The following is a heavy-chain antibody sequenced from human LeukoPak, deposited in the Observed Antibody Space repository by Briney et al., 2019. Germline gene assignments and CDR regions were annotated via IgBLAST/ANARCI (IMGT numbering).Heavy chain of an antibody. CDR3: ARTVGSTARWFDP. Sequence: ASVTVSSTASGYTFICYYMHWVRQAPGQGLEWMGMINPSSGSTSFAQRFQGRVTMTRDMSTSTVYMALSSLRSEDTAVYYCARTVGSTARWFDPWGQGTLVTVSS. D-gene: IGHD1-26*01. V-gene: IGHV1-46*01. CDR2: INPSSGST. CDR1: GYTFICYY. J-gene: IGHJ5*02.